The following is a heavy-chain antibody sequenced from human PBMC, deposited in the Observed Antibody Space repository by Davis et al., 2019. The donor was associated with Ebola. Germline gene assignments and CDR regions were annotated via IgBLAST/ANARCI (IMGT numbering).Heavy chain of an antibody. V-gene: IGHV3-64D*08. Sequence: GGSLRLSCSASGFTFDNHAMHWVRQAPGKGLEHVSGINTYGDITYYADSVKGRFTISRDNSKNTVYLQMSSLRAGDTAVYYCVGSSNWYGFDYWGQGTLVTVSS. CDR3: VGSSNWYGFDY. CDR1: GFTFDNHA. D-gene: IGHD6-13*01. CDR2: INTYGDIT. J-gene: IGHJ4*02.